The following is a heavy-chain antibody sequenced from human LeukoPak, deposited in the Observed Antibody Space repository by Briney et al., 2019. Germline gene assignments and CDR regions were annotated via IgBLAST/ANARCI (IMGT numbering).Heavy chain of an antibody. CDR2: IYHSGST. D-gene: IGHD2-15*01. CDR1: GGSISSGGYS. V-gene: IGHV4-30-2*01. CDR3: ARVYCSGGSCYSGVEYNWFDP. J-gene: IGHJ5*02. Sequence: SQTLSLTCAVSGGSISSGGYSWSWIRQPPGKGLEWIGYIYHSGSTYYNPSLKSRVTIPVDRSKNQFSPKLSSVTAADTAVYYCARVYCSGGSCYSGVEYNWFDPWGQGTLVTVSS.